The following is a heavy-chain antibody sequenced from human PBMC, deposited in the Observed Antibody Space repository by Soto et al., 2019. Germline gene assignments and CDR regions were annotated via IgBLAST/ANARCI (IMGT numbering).Heavy chain of an antibody. Sequence: SETLSLTCSVSGGSVSDKAYYWSWIGQPPGKRLEWIGYTYYSGTTNYNPSLKSRVTISVDLSKNQFSLRLSSVTTADTALYYCARTTAVPNTLRSRYFFDYWGQGTLVTVSS. CDR2: TYYSGTT. CDR1: GGSVSDKAYY. V-gene: IGHV4-61*08. J-gene: IGHJ4*02. D-gene: IGHD4-17*01. CDR3: ARTTAVPNTLRSRYFFDY.